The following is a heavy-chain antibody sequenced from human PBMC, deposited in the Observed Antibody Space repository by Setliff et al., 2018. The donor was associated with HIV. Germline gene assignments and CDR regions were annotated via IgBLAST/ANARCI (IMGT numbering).Heavy chain of an antibody. J-gene: IGHJ2*01. V-gene: IGHV4-38-2*02. D-gene: IGHD3-10*01. CDR1: GYSICSGYY. CDR3: ARPNYGSGSYYNDYWYFDL. Sequence: PSETLSLTCTVSGYSICSGYYWGWIRQPPGKGLEWIGSIYHSGSTYYNPSLKSRVTISVDTSKNQFFLKLSSVTAADTAVYYCARPNYGSGSYYNDYWYFDLWGRGTLVTVSS. CDR2: IYHSGST.